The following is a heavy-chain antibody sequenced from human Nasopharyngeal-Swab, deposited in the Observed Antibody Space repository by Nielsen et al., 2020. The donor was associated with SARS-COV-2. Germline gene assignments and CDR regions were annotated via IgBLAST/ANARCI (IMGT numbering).Heavy chain of an antibody. J-gene: IGHJ6*02. V-gene: IGHV3-21*01. Sequence: ETLSLTCAVYGGSFTTYYWNWIRQAPGKGLEWVSSISSSSNYICYGDSVKGRFTISRDNTQKSLYLEMNSLRVEDTAVYYCARLGTESYHYYSLDVWGQGTTVTVSS. CDR3: ARLGTESYHYYSLDV. CDR2: ISSSSNYI. D-gene: IGHD1-1*01. CDR1: GGSFTTYY.